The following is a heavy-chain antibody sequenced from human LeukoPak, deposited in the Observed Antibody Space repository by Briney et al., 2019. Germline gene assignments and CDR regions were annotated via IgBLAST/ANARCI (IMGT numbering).Heavy chain of an antibody. CDR3: ARAPSPPSSDSTSPYSYYGMDV. V-gene: IGHV1-69*01. CDR2: IIPIFGTA. Sequence: SVKVSCKASGGTFSSYAISWVRQAPGQGLEWMGGIIPIFGTANYAQKFQGRVTITADESTSTAYMELSSLRSEDTAVYYCARAPSPPSSDSTSPYSYYGMDVWGKGTTVTVSS. CDR1: GGTFSSYA. D-gene: IGHD2-2*02. J-gene: IGHJ6*04.